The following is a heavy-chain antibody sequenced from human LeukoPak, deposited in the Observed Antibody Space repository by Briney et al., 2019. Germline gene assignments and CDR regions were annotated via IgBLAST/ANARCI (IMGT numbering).Heavy chain of an antibody. CDR3: ARGSSLDY. D-gene: IGHD3-10*01. CDR2: ISYDGSNK. J-gene: IGHJ4*02. CDR1: GFTFSSYA. V-gene: IGHV3-30-3*01. Sequence: RSLRLSCAASGFTFSSYAMHWVRQAPGKGLEWVAVISYDGSNKYYADSVKGRFTISRDNSKNTLYLQMNSLRAEDTAVYYCARGSSLDYWGQGILVTVSS.